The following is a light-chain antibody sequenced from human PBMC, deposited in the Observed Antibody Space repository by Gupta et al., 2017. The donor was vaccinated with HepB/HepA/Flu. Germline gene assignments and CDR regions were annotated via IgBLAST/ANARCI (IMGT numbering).Light chain of an antibody. CDR1: QSISSW. Sequence: DLQMTQSPSTLSASVGDRVTITCRASQSISSWLAWYQQKPGKAPKLLIYKASSLESGVPSRFSDSGSGTEFTLTISSLQPDDFATYYCQQDNSEPWTFGQATKVEIK. CDR2: KAS. CDR3: QQDNSEPWT. V-gene: IGKV1-5*03. J-gene: IGKJ1*01.